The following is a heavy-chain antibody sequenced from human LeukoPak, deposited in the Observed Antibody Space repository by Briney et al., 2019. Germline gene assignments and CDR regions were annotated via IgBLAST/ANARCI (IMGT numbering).Heavy chain of an antibody. D-gene: IGHD6-19*01. V-gene: IGHV3-23*01. CDR1: GFILRSYA. CDR3: AKPSSGWTSFDY. Sequence: PGGSLRPSCEASGFILRSYAMSWVRQAPGKGLEWVSGISSSGGTTYYADSVKGRFSISRDNSKNTLSLQMNSLRAEDTAVYYCAKPSSGWTSFDYWSQGTLVTVSS. J-gene: IGHJ4*02. CDR2: ISSSGGTT.